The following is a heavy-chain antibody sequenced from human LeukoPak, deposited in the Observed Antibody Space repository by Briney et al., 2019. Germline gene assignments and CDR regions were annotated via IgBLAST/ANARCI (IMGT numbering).Heavy chain of an antibody. CDR1: GFTFDDYA. D-gene: IGHD4-11*01. V-gene: IGHV3-9*01. Sequence: GGSLRLSCAASGFTFDDYAMHWVRQAPGKGLEWVSGISWNSGSIGYADSVKGRFTISRDNAKNSLYLQMNSLRAEDTALYYCAKGIATVKLYFFDYWGQGTLVTVSS. J-gene: IGHJ4*02. CDR3: AKGIATVKLYFFDY. CDR2: ISWNSGSI.